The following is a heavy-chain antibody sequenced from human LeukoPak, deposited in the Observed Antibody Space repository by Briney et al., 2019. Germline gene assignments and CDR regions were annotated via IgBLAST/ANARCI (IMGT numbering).Heavy chain of an antibody. CDR1: GGTFSSYA. CDR3: ARERAFGELLMWYFDY. CDR2: IIPIFGTA. Sequence: VASVKVSCKASGGTFSSYAISWVRQAPGQGLEWVGGIIPIFGTANYAQKFQGRVTITADESTSTAYMELSSLRSEDTAVYYCARERAFGELLMWYFDYWGQGTLVTVSS. J-gene: IGHJ4*02. V-gene: IGHV1-69*13. D-gene: IGHD3-10*01.